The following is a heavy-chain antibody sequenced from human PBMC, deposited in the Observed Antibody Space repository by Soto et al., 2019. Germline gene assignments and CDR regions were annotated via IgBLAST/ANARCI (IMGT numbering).Heavy chain of an antibody. CDR1: GFTFSSYA. V-gene: IGHV3-23*01. D-gene: IGHD1-26*01. CDR3: AIARSGSYLKNDAFDI. Sequence: EVQLLESGGGLVQPGGSLRLSCAASGFTFSSYAMSWVRQAPGKGLEWVSAISGSGGSTYYADSVKGRFTISRDNSKNTLYLQMNSLRAEDTAVYYCAIARSGSYLKNDAFDIWGQVTMVTVSS. J-gene: IGHJ3*02. CDR2: ISGSGGST.